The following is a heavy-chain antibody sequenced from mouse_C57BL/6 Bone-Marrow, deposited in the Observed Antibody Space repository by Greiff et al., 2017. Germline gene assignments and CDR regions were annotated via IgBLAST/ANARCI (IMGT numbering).Heavy chain of an antibody. V-gene: IGHV14-4*01. D-gene: IGHD2-3*01. CDR2: IDPENGDT. CDR1: GFTFKDDY. J-gene: IGHJ2*01. CDR3: TRWLLRYY. Sequence: VQLQQSGAELVRPGASVKLSCTASGFTFKDDYMHWVKQRPEQGLEWIGWIDPENGDTEYASKFQGKATITADTSSNTAYLQLSSLTSRDAAVYYCTRWLLRYYWGRGTALTLSA.